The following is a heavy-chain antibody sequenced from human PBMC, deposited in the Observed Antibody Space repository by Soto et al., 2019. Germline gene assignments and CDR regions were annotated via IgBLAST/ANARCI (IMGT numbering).Heavy chain of an antibody. J-gene: IGHJ5*02. CDR3: ARSPGVVVVAATIWFDP. CDR2: INTDGSNT. D-gene: IGHD2-15*01. Sequence: GGSLRLSCAASGLTFNRYWMHWVRHAPGKGLVWVSHINTDGSNTNYADSVKGRFTISRDKSISTAYLQWSSLKASDTAMYYCARSPGVVVVAATIWFDPWGQGTLVTVSS. CDR1: GLTFNRYW. V-gene: IGHV3-74*01.